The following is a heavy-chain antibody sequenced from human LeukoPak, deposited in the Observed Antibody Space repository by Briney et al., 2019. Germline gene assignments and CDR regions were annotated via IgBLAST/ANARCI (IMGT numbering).Heavy chain of an antibody. CDR2: IYYSGST. V-gene: IGHV4-59*08. CDR1: GVSISSYY. CDR3: ARRRARGDFDY. J-gene: IGHJ4*02. Sequence: SETLSLTCTVSGVSISSYYWSWIRQPPGKGLEWIGYIYYSGSTNYNHSLKSRVTISVDTSKNQYSLQLSSETAADTAVYYCARRRARGDFDYWGQGTLVTVSS.